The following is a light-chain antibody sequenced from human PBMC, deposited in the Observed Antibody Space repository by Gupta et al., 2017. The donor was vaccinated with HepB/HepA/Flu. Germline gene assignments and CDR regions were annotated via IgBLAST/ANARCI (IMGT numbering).Light chain of an antibody. CDR3: LHSYTGPSWV. V-gene: IGLV7-46*01. CDR1: TGTVTRDHF. Sequence: QAVVTQEPSLTVSPGGTVTLTCGSSTGTVTRDHFPYWFQQKPGQAPTTLSYDTTNKNSWTPARVSGSLLGGKEDLPLSGAQPEDDADDYCLHSYTGPSWVFGGGTKLTVL. CDR2: DTT. J-gene: IGLJ3*02.